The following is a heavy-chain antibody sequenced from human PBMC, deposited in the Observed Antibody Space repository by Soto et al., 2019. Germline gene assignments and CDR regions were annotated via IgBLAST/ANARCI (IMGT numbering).Heavy chain of an antibody. D-gene: IGHD5-18*01. CDR3: ARHLTAMVHFDY. CDR2: IYYSGST. J-gene: IGHJ4*02. Sequence: QLHLQESGPGLVKPSETLSLTCNVSGGSISSSSYYWGWIRQPPWKGLEWIGSIYYSGSTYYNPSLKSRVSITVDTYKYQVSLSRSSVTAADTGVYYGARHLTAMVHFDYWGQGTLVTVSS. V-gene: IGHV4-39*01. CDR1: GGSISSSSYY.